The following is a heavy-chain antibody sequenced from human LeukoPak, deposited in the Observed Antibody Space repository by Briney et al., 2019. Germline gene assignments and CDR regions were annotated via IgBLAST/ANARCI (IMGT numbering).Heavy chain of an antibody. J-gene: IGHJ6*03. V-gene: IGHV3-30*02. CDR3: AKAPVQLELNYYYYYMDV. CDR2: IRYDGSNK. CDR1: GFAFSSYG. Sequence: GGSLRLSCAASGFAFSSYGMHWVRQAPGKGLEWVAFIRYDGSNKYYADSVKGRFTISRDNSKNTLYLQMNSLRAEDTAVYYCAKAPVQLELNYYYYYMDVWGKGTTVTVSS. D-gene: IGHD1-1*01.